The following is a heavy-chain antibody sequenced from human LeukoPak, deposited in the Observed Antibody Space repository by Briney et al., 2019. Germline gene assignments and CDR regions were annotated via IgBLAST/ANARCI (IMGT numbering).Heavy chain of an antibody. J-gene: IGHJ5*02. CDR2: VYHSVST. Sequence: SETLSLTCAVSGYSISSGYYWGWIRQPPGKGLEWIGSVYHSVSTYYNPSLKSRVTISVDTSKNQFSLKLSSVTAADTAVYYCARHGNYYDTSQSDPWGQGTLVTVSS. CDR3: ARHGNYYDTSQSDP. CDR1: GYSISSGYY. V-gene: IGHV4-38-2*01. D-gene: IGHD3-22*01.